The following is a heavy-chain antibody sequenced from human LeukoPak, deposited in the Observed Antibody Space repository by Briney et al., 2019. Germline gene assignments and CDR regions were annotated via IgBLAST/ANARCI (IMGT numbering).Heavy chain of an antibody. Sequence: SVKVSCKASGFTFTSRSAVQWVRQARGQRLEWIGWIVVDSDNTNYAENFQERVTITRDMSASTSYMELSSLRSEDTAVYFCAAPYASSWFDLWGQGTLVTVSS. CDR3: AAPYASSWFDL. CDR2: IVVDSDNT. J-gene: IGHJ5*02. V-gene: IGHV1-58*01. CDR1: GFTFTSRSA. D-gene: IGHD2-2*01.